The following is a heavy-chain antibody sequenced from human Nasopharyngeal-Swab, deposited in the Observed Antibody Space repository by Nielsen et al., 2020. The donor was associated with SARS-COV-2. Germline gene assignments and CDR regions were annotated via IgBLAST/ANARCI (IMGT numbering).Heavy chain of an antibody. V-gene: IGHV3-33*06. CDR2: IWYDGSNK. CDR3: AKGDGPGATTASFDY. CDR1: GFTFSSYG. Sequence: GESLKISCAASGFTFSSYGMHWVRQAPGKGLEWVAVIWYDGSNKYYADSVKGRFTISRDNSKNTLYLQMNSLRAEDTAVYYCAKGDGPGATTASFDYWGQGTLVTVSS. J-gene: IGHJ4*02. D-gene: IGHD5-24*01.